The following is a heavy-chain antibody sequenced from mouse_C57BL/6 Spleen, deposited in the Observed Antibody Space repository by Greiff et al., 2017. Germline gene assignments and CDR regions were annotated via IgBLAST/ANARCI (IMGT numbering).Heavy chain of an antibody. D-gene: IGHD2-12*01. CDR3: ARSYSYDGGYAMDY. J-gene: IGHJ4*01. V-gene: IGHV1-52*01. CDR2: IDPSDSET. Sequence: QVQLQQPGAELVRPGSSVKLSCKASGYTFTSYWMHWVKQRPIQGLEWIGNIDPSDSETHYNQKFKDKATLTVDKSSSTAYMQLSSLTSEDSAVYYCARSYSYDGGYAMDYWGQGTSVTVSS. CDR1: GYTFTSYW.